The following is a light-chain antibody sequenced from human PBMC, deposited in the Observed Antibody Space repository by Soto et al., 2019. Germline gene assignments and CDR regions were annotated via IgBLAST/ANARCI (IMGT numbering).Light chain of an antibody. CDR1: SSNMEKTY. CDR3: GTWDSSLSVSV. J-gene: IGLJ1*01. Sequence: QSVLTQPPSVSAAPGQKVTISCSGGSSNMEKTYVSWYRQLPGTAPRLLIYDNDKRPSGIPDRFSGSKSGTPASLGITRLQTGDEADYCCGTWDSSLSVSVFGTGTKLTVL. V-gene: IGLV1-51*01. CDR2: DND.